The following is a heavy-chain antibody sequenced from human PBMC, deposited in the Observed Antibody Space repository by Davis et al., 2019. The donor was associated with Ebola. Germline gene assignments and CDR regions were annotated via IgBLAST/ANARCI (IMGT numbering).Heavy chain of an antibody. V-gene: IGHV1-18*01. Sequence: ASVKVSCKTSGYTFTSYGISWLRQAPGQGLEWMGWISAYNGQIKYAQKFEGRVTMTTDTSTNTGYMELRSLKSDDTAMYYCARGTDMITFGPNWFDPWGQGTLVTVSS. J-gene: IGHJ5*02. CDR3: ARGTDMITFGPNWFDP. CDR2: ISAYNGQI. CDR1: GYTFTSYG. D-gene: IGHD3-16*01.